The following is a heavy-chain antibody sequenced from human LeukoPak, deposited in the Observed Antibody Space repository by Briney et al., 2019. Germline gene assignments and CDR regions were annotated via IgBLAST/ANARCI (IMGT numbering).Heavy chain of an antibody. D-gene: IGHD2-2*01. Sequence: TGGSLRLSCAASGFTFSSYSMNWVRQAPGKGLEWVSSISSSSSYIYYADSVKGRFTISRDNAKNSLYLQMNSLRAEDTAAYYCARYCSSTSCYLRDAFDIWGQGTMVTVSS. V-gene: IGHV3-21*01. CDR2: ISSSSSYI. J-gene: IGHJ3*02. CDR1: GFTFSSYS. CDR3: ARYCSSTSCYLRDAFDI.